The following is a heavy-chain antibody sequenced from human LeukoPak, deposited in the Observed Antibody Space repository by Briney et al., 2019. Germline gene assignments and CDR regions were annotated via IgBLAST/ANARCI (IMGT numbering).Heavy chain of an antibody. J-gene: IGHJ4*02. Sequence: GGSLRLSCAASGFTFSSYSMNWVRQAPGKGLEWVSSISSSSSYIYYADSVKGRFTIPRDNAKNSLYLQMNSLRAEDTAVYYCARAVSGWPPRDYWGQGTLVTVSS. CDR1: GFTFSSYS. D-gene: IGHD6-19*01. CDR3: ARAVSGWPPRDY. CDR2: ISSSSSYI. V-gene: IGHV3-21*01.